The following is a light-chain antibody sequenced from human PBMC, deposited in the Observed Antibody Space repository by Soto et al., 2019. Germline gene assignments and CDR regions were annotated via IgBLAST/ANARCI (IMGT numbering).Light chain of an antibody. CDR3: SSYTSNSTFV. Sequence: QSVQGHPAYVSGSPGHSITISCTGSSSHVGAYKYVSWYQQSPGKAPKLMIYEVSSRPSGVSNRFSGSKSGNTASLTISGLQAEEETDYYCSSYTSNSTFVFGTGTKVNV. J-gene: IGLJ1*01. CDR1: SSHVGAYKY. CDR2: EVS. V-gene: IGLV2-14*01.